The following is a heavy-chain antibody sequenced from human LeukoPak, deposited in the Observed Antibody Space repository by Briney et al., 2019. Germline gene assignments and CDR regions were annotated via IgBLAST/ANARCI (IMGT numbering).Heavy chain of an antibody. V-gene: IGHV4-34*01. J-gene: IGHJ6*03. Sequence: SETLSLTCAVYGGSFSGYYWSWIRQPPGKGLEWIGEINHSGSTDYNPSLKSRVTISVDTSKNQFSLKLSSVTAADTAVYYCARGRYYYDSSGYYPGYYVDVWGKGTTVTVSS. CDR1: GGSFSGYY. CDR3: ARGRYYYDSSGYYPGYYVDV. D-gene: IGHD3-22*01. CDR2: INHSGST.